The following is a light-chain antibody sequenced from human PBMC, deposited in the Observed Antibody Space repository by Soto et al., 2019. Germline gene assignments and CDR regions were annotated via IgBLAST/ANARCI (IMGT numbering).Light chain of an antibody. CDR1: QSVSSY. J-gene: IGKJ1*01. CDR2: DAS. Sequence: DIVLTQSPATLSLSPGERATLSCRASQSVSSYLAWYQQKPGQAPRLPVYDASKRATGIPARFSGSGSGTDFTLTISSLEPEDFAVYYCQQRRNWPRTFGQGTKVEIK. V-gene: IGKV3-11*01. CDR3: QQRRNWPRT.